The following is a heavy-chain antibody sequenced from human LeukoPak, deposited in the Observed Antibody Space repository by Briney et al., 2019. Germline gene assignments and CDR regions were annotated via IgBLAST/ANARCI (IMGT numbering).Heavy chain of an antibody. D-gene: IGHD3/OR15-3a*01. J-gene: IGHJ4*02. V-gene: IGHV4-30-4*01. CDR2: IYYSGST. Sequence: SETLSLTCTVSGGSISSGDYYWSWIRQPPGKGLEWIGYIYYSGSTYYNPSLKSRVTISVDTSKNQFSLKLSSVTAADTAVYYCARVGRSMIWDYWGQGTLVTVSS. CDR1: GGSISSGDYY. CDR3: ARVGRSMIWDY.